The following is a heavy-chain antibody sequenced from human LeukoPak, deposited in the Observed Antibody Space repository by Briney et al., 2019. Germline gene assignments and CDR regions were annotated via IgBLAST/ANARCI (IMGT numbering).Heavy chain of an antibody. V-gene: IGHV4-38-2*02. CDR1: GYSISSGYY. CDR2: IYHSGST. CDR3: ARMVRGEVLR. J-gene: IGHJ4*02. Sequence: SETLSLTCTVSGYSISSGYYWGWIRQPPGKGLEWIGSIYHSGSTYYNPSLKSRVTISVDTSKNQFSLKLSSVTAADTAVYYCARMVRGEVLRWGQGTLVTVSS. D-gene: IGHD3-10*01.